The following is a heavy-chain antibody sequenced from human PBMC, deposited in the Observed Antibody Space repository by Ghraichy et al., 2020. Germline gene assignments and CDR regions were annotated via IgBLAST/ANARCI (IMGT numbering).Heavy chain of an antibody. V-gene: IGHV3-30-3*01. J-gene: IGHJ2*01. CDR2: ISADGGAK. CDR1: GFAFSSYA. D-gene: IGHD4-17*01. Sequence: GGSLRLSCAASGFAFSSYAINWVRQAPGKGLEWVAVISADGGAKYYADSVKGRFTISRDNSENTLHLQMNSLRAEDTAVYFCAKPDYGDLYWYFDLWGRGTLVTVSS. CDR3: AKPDYGDLYWYFDL.